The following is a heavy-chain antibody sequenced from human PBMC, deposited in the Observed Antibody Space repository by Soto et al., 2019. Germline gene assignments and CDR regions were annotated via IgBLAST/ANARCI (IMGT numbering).Heavy chain of an antibody. CDR3: ASDDGGIKSVY. V-gene: IGHV3-21*01. Sequence: EVQLVESGGGLVKPGGSLRLSCAASGVTFSSYSMNWVRQAPGKGLEWVSSISSSSSYIYYAVSVKGRFTISRDNAKHSRDLQVNSLRAEDTAVYYCASDDGGIKSVYWGQGTLVTGSS. CDR1: GVTFSSYS. CDR2: ISSSSSYI. D-gene: IGHD1-26*01. J-gene: IGHJ4*02.